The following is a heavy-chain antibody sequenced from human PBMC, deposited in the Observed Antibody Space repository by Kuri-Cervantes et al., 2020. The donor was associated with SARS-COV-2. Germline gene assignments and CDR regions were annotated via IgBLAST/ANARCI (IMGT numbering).Heavy chain of an antibody. CDR3: ARRFYGSSWYNYYYYGMDV. V-gene: IGHV1-8*01. CDR1: VYTFTSYD. Sequence: ASVKVSCKASVYTFTSYDINWVRQATGQGLEWMGWMNPNSGNTGYAQKFQGRVTMTRNTSISTAYMELRSLRSEDTAVYYCARRFYGSSWYNYYYYGMDVWGQGTTVTVSS. CDR2: MNPNSGNT. D-gene: IGHD6-13*01. J-gene: IGHJ6*02.